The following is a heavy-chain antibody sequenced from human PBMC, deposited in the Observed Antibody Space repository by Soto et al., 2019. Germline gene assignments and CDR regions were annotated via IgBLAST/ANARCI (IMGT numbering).Heavy chain of an antibody. Sequence: ASVKVSCKASGYSFLSHYIHWVRQAPGQGLEWMGFINPSGGSATLAQKFQGRVTMTRDTSTTTVYMELSSLRSEDAAVYYCARDYLSSKLSLSYFDFWGQGTLVTVS. V-gene: IGHV1-46*01. CDR3: ARDYLSSKLSLSYFDF. J-gene: IGHJ4*02. D-gene: IGHD2-2*01. CDR1: GYSFLSHY. CDR2: INPSGGSA.